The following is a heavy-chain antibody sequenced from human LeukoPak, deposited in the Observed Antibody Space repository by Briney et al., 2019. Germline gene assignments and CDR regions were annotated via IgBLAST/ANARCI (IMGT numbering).Heavy chain of an antibody. CDR2: TSSDLNVK. J-gene: IGHJ4*02. D-gene: IGHD3-10*01. V-gene: IGHV3-30-3*01. Sequence: PGGSLRLSCAASGFTFRNYVIHWVRQAPGKGLEWVAVTSSDLNVKLYADSVKGRFTISRDNSRSTLYLQMNSLRPEDTAIYYCAREGYYGSGSPPSLYFDYWGQGTLVTVFS. CDR3: AREGYYGSGSPPSLYFDY. CDR1: GFTFRNYV.